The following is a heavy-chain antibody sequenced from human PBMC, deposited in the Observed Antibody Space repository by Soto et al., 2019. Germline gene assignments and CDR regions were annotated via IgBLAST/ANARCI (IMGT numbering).Heavy chain of an antibody. J-gene: IGHJ4*02. V-gene: IGHV3-23*01. CDR3: AKDSIAAAGTERLDY. CDR1: GFTFSSYA. CDR2: ISGSGGST. Sequence: GGSLRLSCAASGFTFSSYAMSWVRQAPGKGLEWVSAISGSGGSTYYADSVKGRFTISRDNSKNTLYLQMNSLGAEDTAVYYCAKDSIAAAGTERLDYWGQGTLVTVSS. D-gene: IGHD6-13*01.